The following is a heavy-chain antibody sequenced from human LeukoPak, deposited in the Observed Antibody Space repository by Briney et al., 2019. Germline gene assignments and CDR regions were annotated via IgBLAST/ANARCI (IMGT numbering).Heavy chain of an antibody. CDR2: INHSGST. CDR1: GGSFSGYY. V-gene: IGHV4-34*01. Sequence: PSETLSLTCAVYGGSFSGYYWSWIRQPPGKGLEWIGEINHSGSTNYNPSLKSRVTISIDTSKNQLSLKLRSVTAADTAVYYCARDWNSIFGIDLYKFFDPWGQGILVTVSS. D-gene: IGHD3-3*01. J-gene: IGHJ5*02. CDR3: ARDWNSIFGIDLYKFFDP.